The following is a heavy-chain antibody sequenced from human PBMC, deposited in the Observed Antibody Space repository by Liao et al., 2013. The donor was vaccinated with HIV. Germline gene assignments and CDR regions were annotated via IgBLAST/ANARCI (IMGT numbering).Heavy chain of an antibody. V-gene: IGHV4-34*01. J-gene: IGHJ6*03. CDR1: GGSFSGDY. Sequence: QVQLQQWGTGLLKPSETLSLTCAVYGGSFSGDYWSWIRQPPGKGLEWIGEINHSGSTNYNPSLKSRVTISVDTSKNQFSLKLRSVTAADTAVYYCAMSTPFYYMDVWAKGTTVTVSS. CDR2: INHSGST. CDR3: AMSTPFYYMDV.